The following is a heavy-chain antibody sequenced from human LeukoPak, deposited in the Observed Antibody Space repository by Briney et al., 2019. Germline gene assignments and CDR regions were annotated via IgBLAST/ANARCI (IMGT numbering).Heavy chain of an antibody. CDR1: GFTFSSYT. CDR2: ISSSSSYI. Sequence: GGSLRLSCAASGFTFSSYTMNWVRQAPGKGLEWVSSISSSSSYIYYADSVKGRFTISRDNSKNTLYLQMNSLRAEDTAVYYCAKETDTAMVGIFDYWGQGALVSVSS. V-gene: IGHV3-21*04. CDR3: AKETDTAMVGIFDY. J-gene: IGHJ4*02. D-gene: IGHD5-18*01.